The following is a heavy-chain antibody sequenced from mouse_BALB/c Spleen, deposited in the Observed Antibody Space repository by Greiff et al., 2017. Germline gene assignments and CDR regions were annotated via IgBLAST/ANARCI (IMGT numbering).Heavy chain of an antibody. Sequence: VQLVESGPGLVAPSQSLSITCTVSGFSLTSYGVHWVRQPPGKGLEWLGVIWAGGSTNYNSALMSRLSISKDNSKSQVFLKMNSLQTDDTAMYYCARVSTMITTDFYYYAMDYWGQGTSVTVSS. D-gene: IGHD2-4*01. J-gene: IGHJ4*01. CDR1: GFSLTSYG. CDR3: ARVSTMITTDFYYYAMDY. CDR2: IWAGGST. V-gene: IGHV2-9*02.